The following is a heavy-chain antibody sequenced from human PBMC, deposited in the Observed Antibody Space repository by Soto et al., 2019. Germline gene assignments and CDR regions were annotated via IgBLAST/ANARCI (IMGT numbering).Heavy chain of an antibody. D-gene: IGHD3-22*01. CDR3: ARGYYYDSSGYNPDYFDY. Sequence: GESLKISCKGSGYSFTSYWIGWVRQMPGKGLEWMGIIYPGDSDTRYSPSFQGQVTISADKSISTAYLQWSSLKASDTAMYHCARGYYYDSSGYNPDYFDYWGQGTLVTVSS. CDR2: IYPGDSDT. CDR1: GYSFTSYW. J-gene: IGHJ4*02. V-gene: IGHV5-51*01.